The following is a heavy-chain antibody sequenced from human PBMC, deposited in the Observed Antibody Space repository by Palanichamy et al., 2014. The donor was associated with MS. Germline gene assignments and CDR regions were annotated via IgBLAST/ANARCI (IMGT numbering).Heavy chain of an antibody. V-gene: IGHV4-39*01. CDR3: VRGSPRFGDAARYLEWLYINFDY. J-gene: IGHJ4*02. D-gene: IGHD3-3*01. CDR2: AHYNGNT. CDR1: GDSISSGTYY. Sequence: QLQLQESGPGLVKPSETLSLTCTVSGDSISSGTYYWGWIRQSPGKGLEWIGSAHYNGNTFRTPSLKSRVSISVDTSKNEFSLRLSSVTATDTAVYYCVRGSPRFGDAARYLEWLYINFDYWGQGTQVTVSS.